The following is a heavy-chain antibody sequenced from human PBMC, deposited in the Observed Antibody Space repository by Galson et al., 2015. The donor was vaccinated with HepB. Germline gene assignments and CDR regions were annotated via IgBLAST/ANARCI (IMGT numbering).Heavy chain of an antibody. CDR1: GVTFHNYW. CDR3: ARDGDGAVEYDH. CDR2: MKQDGGEK. D-gene: IGHD6-19*01. Sequence: SLRLSCAASGVTFHNYWMNWVRHTPGKGLEWVASMKQDGGEKHYLDAVRGRFSISGDAATDSLFLQMNSLRAEDTAVYYCARDGDGAVEYDHWGQGTLVTVSS. J-gene: IGHJ4*02. V-gene: IGHV3-7*01.